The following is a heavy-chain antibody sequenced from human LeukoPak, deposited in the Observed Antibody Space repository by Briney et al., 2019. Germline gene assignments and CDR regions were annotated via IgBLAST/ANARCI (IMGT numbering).Heavy chain of an antibody. CDR2: IRYDGSNK. CDR1: GFTFSSYG. V-gene: IGHV3-30*02. J-gene: IGHJ4*02. Sequence: PGGSLRLSCAASGFTFSSYGMHWVRQAPGKGLEWVAFIRYDGSNKYYADSVKGRFTISRDNAQNSLYLQMNSLRAEDTAVYYCARVATIRATTPNRGATTSNDYWGQGTLVTVSS. D-gene: IGHD5-12*01. CDR3: ARVATIRATTPNRGATTSNDY.